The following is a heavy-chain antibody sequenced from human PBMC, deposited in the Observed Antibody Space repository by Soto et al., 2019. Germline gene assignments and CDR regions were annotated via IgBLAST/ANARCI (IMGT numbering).Heavy chain of an antibody. CDR3: ARFGGVVEGAYYYDSSGYYYFDY. Sequence: SETLSLTCTVSGGSISSGGYYWSWIRQHPGKGLEWIGYIYYSGSTYYNPSLKSRVTISVDTSKNQFSLKLSSVTAADTAVYYCARFGGVVEGAYYYDSSGYYYFDYWGQGTLVTVSS. D-gene: IGHD3-22*01. CDR1: GGSISSGGYY. V-gene: IGHV4-31*03. J-gene: IGHJ4*02. CDR2: IYYSGST.